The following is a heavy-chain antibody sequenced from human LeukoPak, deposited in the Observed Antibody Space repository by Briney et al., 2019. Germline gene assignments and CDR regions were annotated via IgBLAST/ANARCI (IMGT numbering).Heavy chain of an antibody. V-gene: IGHV3-7*01. Sequence: GGSLRLSCAASGITFRSYWMHWVRQAPGKGLEWVANIKQDGRERYYVDSVKGRFTISRDNAKNSLFLQMNSLRAEDTAVYFCARERRTGGRTIDYWGQGTLVTVSS. CDR1: GITFRSYW. CDR2: IKQDGRER. J-gene: IGHJ4*02. D-gene: IGHD3/OR15-3a*01. CDR3: ARERRTGGRTIDY.